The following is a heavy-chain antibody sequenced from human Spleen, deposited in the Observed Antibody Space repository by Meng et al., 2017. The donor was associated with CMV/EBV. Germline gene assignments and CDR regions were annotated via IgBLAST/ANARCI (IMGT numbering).Heavy chain of an antibody. CDR1: GGSFSGYY. CDR2: INHSGST. Sequence: QGQLQESGPGLVKPSETLSLTCAVYGGSFSGYYWSWIRQPPGKGLEWIGEINHSGSTNYNPSLKSRVTISVDTSKNQFSLKLSSVTAADTAVYYCARGPTARRKAWFDPWGQGTLVTVSS. J-gene: IGHJ5*02. V-gene: IGHV4-34*01. D-gene: IGHD6-25*01. CDR3: ARGPTARRKAWFDP.